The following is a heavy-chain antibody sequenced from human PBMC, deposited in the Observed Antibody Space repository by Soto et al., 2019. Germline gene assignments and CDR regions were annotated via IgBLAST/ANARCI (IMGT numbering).Heavy chain of an antibody. CDR3: ATDYGDYGPASGY. CDR2: IYHSGST. V-gene: IGHV4-31*02. D-gene: IGHD4-17*01. J-gene: IGHJ4*02. Sequence: QVQLQESGPGLVKPSQTLSLSCTVSGGSISSGGYYWSWIRQHPGKGLEWIGYIYHSGSTFYNPSLKSRVTISVDTSKNQFSLKLSSVTAADTAVYYCATDYGDYGPASGYWGQGTLVTVSS. CDR1: GGSISSGGYY.